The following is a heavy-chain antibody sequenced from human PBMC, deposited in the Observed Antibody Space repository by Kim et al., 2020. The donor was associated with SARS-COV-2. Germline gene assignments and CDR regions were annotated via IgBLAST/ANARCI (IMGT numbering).Heavy chain of an antibody. Sequence: GGSLRLSCAASGFTFSNYAMSWVRQAPGKGLEWVSAISGSGGNTYYAESVKGRFTISRDNSKNTLYLQMNSLRAEDTALYYCAKGRRFDWLFNDAFDIWGQGTMVTVSS. CDR3: AKGRRFDWLFNDAFDI. V-gene: IGHV3-23*01. CDR2: ISGSGGNT. J-gene: IGHJ3*02. D-gene: IGHD3-9*01. CDR1: GFTFSNYA.